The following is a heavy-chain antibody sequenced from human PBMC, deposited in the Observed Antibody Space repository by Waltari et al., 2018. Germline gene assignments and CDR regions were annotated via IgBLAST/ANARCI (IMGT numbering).Heavy chain of an antibody. D-gene: IGHD3-3*01. Sequence: QLQLQESGPGLVKPSETLSLTCTVSGGSISSSSYYWGWIRQPPGKGLEWIGSIYYSGSTYYNPSLKSRVTISVDTSNNQFSLKLSSVTAADTAVYYCARAGTIFGTPHAFDIWGQGTMVTVSS. CDR3: ARAGTIFGTPHAFDI. V-gene: IGHV4-39*07. CDR2: IYYSGST. J-gene: IGHJ3*02. CDR1: GGSISSSSYY.